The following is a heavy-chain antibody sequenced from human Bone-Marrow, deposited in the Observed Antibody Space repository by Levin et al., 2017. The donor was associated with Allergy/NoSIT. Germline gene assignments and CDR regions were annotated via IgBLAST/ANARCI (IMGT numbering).Heavy chain of an antibody. D-gene: IGHD3-3*01. Sequence: GESLKISCKASGYTFTSYGISWVRQAPGQGLEWMGWISAYNGNTNYAQKLQGRVTMTTDTSTSTAYMELRSLRSDDTAVYYCARDREHFGAFDIWGQGTMVTVSS. CDR2: ISAYNGNT. J-gene: IGHJ3*02. CDR1: GYTFTSYG. V-gene: IGHV1-18*01. CDR3: ARDREHFGAFDI.